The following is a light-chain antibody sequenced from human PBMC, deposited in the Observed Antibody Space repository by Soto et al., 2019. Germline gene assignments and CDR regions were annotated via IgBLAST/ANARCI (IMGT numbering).Light chain of an antibody. V-gene: IGLV2-11*01. CDR2: DVT. Sequence: QSALTQPRSVSGSPGQSVTISCTGTSSDIGGYHSVSWYQQYPGKAPKVMIHDVTKRPSGVPDRFSGSKSGNTASLTISGLQAEDEADYYCCSYAGSYTYVFGTGTKLTVL. CDR3: CSYAGSYTYV. CDR1: SSDIGGYHS. J-gene: IGLJ1*01.